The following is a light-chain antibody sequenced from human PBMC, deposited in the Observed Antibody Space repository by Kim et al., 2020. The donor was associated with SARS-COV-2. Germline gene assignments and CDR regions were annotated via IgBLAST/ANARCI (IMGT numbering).Light chain of an antibody. J-gene: IGKJ2*01. Sequence: DIQMTQSPSTLSASVGDRVTITCRASQSISNCLAWYQQKPGKAPKLLIYKASSLESGVPSRFSGSGSGTEFTLTINSLQPDDFATYYCQQYNSYPYTFGQGTKLE. CDR2: KAS. V-gene: IGKV1-5*03. CDR3: QQYNSYPYT. CDR1: QSISNC.